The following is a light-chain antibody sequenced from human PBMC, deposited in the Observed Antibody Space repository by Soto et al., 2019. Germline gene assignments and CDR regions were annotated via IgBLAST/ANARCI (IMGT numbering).Light chain of an antibody. CDR3: QQYDYSRT. V-gene: IGKV1-5*01. J-gene: IGKJ1*01. CDR1: QNVSTS. Sequence: DIQLTQSPSTLSASVGDSVTITSRASQNVSTSLAWYQHKPGRAPKLLIFDVSNLESGVPSRFSGSGSGTEFTLTISSLHSDDFATYYCQQYDYSRTFGRGTKVDIK. CDR2: DVS.